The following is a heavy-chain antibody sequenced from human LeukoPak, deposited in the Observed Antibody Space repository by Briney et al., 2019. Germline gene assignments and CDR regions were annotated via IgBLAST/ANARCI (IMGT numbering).Heavy chain of an antibody. J-gene: IGHJ4*02. CDR3: ARSYASSGLDH. D-gene: IGHD3-16*01. Sequence: SETLSLTYTVSGYSITSIYYWGWSRQPPGKGLAWIGSIHHSGDTAYNPSLKSRVTISVDTSKSQFSLKLSSVTAADTAVYYCARSYASSGLDHWGQGTLVTVSS. V-gene: IGHV4-38-2*02. CDR2: IHHSGDT. CDR1: GYSITSIYY.